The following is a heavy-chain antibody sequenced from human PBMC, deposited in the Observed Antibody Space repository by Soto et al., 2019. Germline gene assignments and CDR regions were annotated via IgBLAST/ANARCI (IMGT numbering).Heavy chain of an antibody. V-gene: IGHV4-39*01. CDR3: ARSNSGYYKWFDP. Sequence: PSETLSLTCTVSGDSISSSTYYWGWIRQPPGKGLEWIGNIYYSGITYYNPSLKSRVAISVDTSKNQFSLKLSSVSAADTAIYYCARSNSGYYKWFDPWGQGTLVPSPQ. CDR1: GDSISSSTYY. CDR2: IYYSGIT. D-gene: IGHD3-22*01. J-gene: IGHJ5*02.